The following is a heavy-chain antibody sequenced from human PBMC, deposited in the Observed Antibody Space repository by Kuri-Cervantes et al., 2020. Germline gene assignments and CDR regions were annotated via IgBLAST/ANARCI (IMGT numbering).Heavy chain of an antibody. J-gene: IGHJ4*02. V-gene: IGHV1-18*01. CDR2: ISAYNGNT. CDR1: GYTFTSYG. Sequence: ASVKVSCKASGYTFTSYGISWVRQAPGQGLEWMGWISAYNGNTNYAQKLQGRVTMTTDTSTSTAYMELRSLRSDDTAVYYCARKRDSVWSGYRPLDYWGQGTLVTVSS. CDR3: ARKRDSVWSGYRPLDY. D-gene: IGHD3-3*01.